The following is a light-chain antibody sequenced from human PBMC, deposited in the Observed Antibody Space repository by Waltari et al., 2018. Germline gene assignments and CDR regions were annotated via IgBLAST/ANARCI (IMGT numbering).Light chain of an antibody. V-gene: IGKV1-39*01. CDR1: QSISSY. CDR2: AAS. J-gene: IGKJ2*03. CDR3: QQSYSTPLYS. Sequence: DIQMTQSPSSLSASVGDRVTITCRASQSISSYLNWYQQKPGKAPKLLIYAASSLQSGVPSRFSGSGSGTDFTLTISSLQPEYFATYYCQQSYSTPLYSLGQGTKLEIK.